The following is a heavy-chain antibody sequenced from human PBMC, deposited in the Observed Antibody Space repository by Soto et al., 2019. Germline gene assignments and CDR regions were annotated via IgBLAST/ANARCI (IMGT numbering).Heavy chain of an antibody. CDR3: ASSHAGAHITAAVH. Sequence: QLQLQESGSGLVKPSQTLSLTCAVSGGSISSGGYSWSWIRQPPGKVLEWIGYIYHSGSTYYNPSLQDRVTISVDRSKNQFSLKLSSVTAADTAVYYCASSHAGAHITAAVHWGQGTLVTVSS. V-gene: IGHV4-30-2*01. J-gene: IGHJ4*02. D-gene: IGHD6-13*01. CDR2: IYHSGST. CDR1: GGSISSGGYS.